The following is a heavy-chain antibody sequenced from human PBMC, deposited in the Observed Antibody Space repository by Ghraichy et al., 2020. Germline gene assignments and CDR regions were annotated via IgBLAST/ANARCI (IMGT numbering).Heavy chain of an antibody. D-gene: IGHD6-6*01. CDR1: GYTFTTYA. CDR2: INAGNGYT. Sequence: ASVKVSCKASGYTFTTYAMHWVRQAPGQRLEWMGWINAGNGYTTYSQKFQGRVSITTDTSASTAYMDLSSLRSEDTAVYYCARGYSSSSTQLDYWGQGTLVTVSS. V-gene: IGHV1-3*01. J-gene: IGHJ4*02. CDR3: ARGYSSSSTQLDY.